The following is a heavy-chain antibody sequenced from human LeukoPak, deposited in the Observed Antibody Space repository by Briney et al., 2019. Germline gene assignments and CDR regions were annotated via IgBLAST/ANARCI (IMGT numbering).Heavy chain of an antibody. Sequence: PGGSLRLSCSASGFTFSSYAMSWVRQTPGKGLEWVSAISGSGGSTYYADSVKGRFTISRDNSKNTLYLQMNSLRAEDTAVYYCAKVSHYYDLKGHPSIDAFDIWGQGTMVTVSS. J-gene: IGHJ3*02. CDR3: AKVSHYYDLKGHPSIDAFDI. D-gene: IGHD3-22*01. CDR1: GFTFSSYA. CDR2: ISGSGGST. V-gene: IGHV3-23*01.